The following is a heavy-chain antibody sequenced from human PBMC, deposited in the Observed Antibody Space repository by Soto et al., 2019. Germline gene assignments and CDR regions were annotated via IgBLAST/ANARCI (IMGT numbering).Heavy chain of an antibody. V-gene: IGHV1-46*01. J-gene: IGHJ6*03. CDR3: ASVRQPVGYFYYYRDF. Sequence: GASVKVSCKASGYTFTSYYMHWVRQAPGQGLEWMGIINPSGGSTSYAQKFQGRVTMTRDTSTSTAYMELRGLRSEDTAVYYCASVRQPVGYFYYYRDFGGKGTTVTVS. CDR1: GYTFTSYY. D-gene: IGHD6-6*01. CDR2: INPSGGST.